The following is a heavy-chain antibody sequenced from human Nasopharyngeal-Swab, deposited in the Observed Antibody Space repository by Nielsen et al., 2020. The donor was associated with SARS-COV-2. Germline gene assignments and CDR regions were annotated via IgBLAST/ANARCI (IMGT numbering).Heavy chain of an antibody. CDR3: ARASRGWS. J-gene: IGHJ5*02. Sequence: GGSLRLSCAAFGFTLDNYEMNWVRQAPGKGLEWVSYISTSGATIHYADSVRGRFTISRDNAKKSLHLQMNSLRAEDTAVYYCARASRGWSWGQGTPVTVSS. V-gene: IGHV3-48*03. D-gene: IGHD6-19*01. CDR2: ISTSGATI. CDR1: GFTLDNYE.